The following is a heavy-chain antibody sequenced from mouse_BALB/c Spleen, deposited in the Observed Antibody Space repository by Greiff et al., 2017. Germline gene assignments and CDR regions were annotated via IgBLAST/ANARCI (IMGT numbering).Heavy chain of an antibody. CDR1: GYSFTSYW. V-gene: IGHV1-5*01. CDR2: IYPGNSDT. Sequence: EVQLQQSGTVLARPGASVKMSCKASGYSFTSYWMHWVKQRPGQGLEWIGAIYPGNSDTSYNQKFKGKAKLTAVTSASTAYMELSSLTNEDSAVYYCTYSYDYGYAMDYWGQGTSVTVSS. D-gene: IGHD2-4*01. CDR3: TYSYDYGYAMDY. J-gene: IGHJ4*01.